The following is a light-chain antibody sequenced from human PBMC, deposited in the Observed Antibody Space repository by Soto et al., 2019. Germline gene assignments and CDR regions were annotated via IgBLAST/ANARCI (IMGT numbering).Light chain of an antibody. CDR3: GTWDSSLSVPYV. V-gene: IGLV1-51*02. CDR2: ENN. CDR1: SSNIGNNY. Sequence: HSVLTQPPSVSAAPGQKVTISCSGSSSNIGNNYVSWYQQLPGTAPKLLIYENNKRPSGIPDRFSGSKSGTSATLGITGLQTGDEADYYCGTWDSSLSVPYVCGTGTKVTV. J-gene: IGLJ1*01.